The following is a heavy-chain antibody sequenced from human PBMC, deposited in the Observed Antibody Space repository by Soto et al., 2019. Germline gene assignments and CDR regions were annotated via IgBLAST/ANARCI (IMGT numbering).Heavy chain of an antibody. Sequence: QVQLVQSGAEVKKPGASVKVPCKASGYTFPSYDISWVRQATGQGLEWMGWMNPNSGNTGSAQKFHGRVSMTRNTSISTAYMEMSTLRSEDTAVYYCARAPRLGVDYWGQGTLVTVSS. CDR1: GYTFPSYD. V-gene: IGHV1-8*01. J-gene: IGHJ4*02. CDR3: ARAPRLGVDY. CDR2: MNPNSGNT. D-gene: IGHD3-9*01.